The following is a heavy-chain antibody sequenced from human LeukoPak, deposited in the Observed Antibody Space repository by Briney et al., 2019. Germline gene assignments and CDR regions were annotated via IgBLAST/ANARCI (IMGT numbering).Heavy chain of an antibody. Sequence: ASVTVSCQASGYIFTAYYIHWVGQAPGQGLEWMGWIHPKSGDTKFPQRFQGRVTLTSDTTVNTIYMELNGLRSDDTATYYCARDTWFGNYYLDVWGSGTTVTVSS. CDR1: GYIFTAYY. D-gene: IGHD3-10*01. CDR3: ARDTWFGNYYLDV. J-gene: IGHJ6*03. V-gene: IGHV1-2*02. CDR2: IHPKSGDT.